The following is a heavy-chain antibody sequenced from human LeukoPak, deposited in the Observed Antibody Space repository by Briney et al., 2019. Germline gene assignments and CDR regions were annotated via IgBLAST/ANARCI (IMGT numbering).Heavy chain of an antibody. CDR3: ARVPELLFAFDI. CDR1: GGIFSSYA. CDR2: IIPIFGTA. J-gene: IGHJ3*02. D-gene: IGHD1-26*01. Sequence: ASVKVSCKASGGIFSSYAISWVRQAPGQGLEWMGGIIPIFGTANYAQKFQGRVTITADESTSTAYMELSSLRSEDTAVYYCARVPELLFAFDIWGQGTMVTVSS. V-gene: IGHV1-69*13.